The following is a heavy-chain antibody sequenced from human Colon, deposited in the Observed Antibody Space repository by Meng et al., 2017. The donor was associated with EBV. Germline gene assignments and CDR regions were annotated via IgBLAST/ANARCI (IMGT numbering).Heavy chain of an antibody. Sequence: QVQLQESGPGLVKPSETLSLTCTVSGGSVNSGAYYWSWFRQPPGKGLEWIGYIYYIGNANYNPSLKSRVTISIDTSKDQFSLKLNSVAAADTAVYYCARLREWLVDYWGQGTLVTVAS. CDR3: ARLREWLVDY. D-gene: IGHD6-19*01. CDR1: GGSVNSGAYY. J-gene: IGHJ4*02. CDR2: IYYIGNA. V-gene: IGHV4-61*08.